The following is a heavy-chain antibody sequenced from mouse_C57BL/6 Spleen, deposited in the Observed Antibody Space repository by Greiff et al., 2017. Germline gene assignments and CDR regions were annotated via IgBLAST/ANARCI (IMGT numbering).Heavy chain of an antibody. V-gene: IGHV1-81*01. CDR1: GYTFTSYG. D-gene: IGHD1-1*01. Sequence: VQLQQSGAELARPGASVKLSCKASGYTFTSYGISWVKQRTGQGLEWIGEIYPRSGNTYYNEKFKGKATLTADKSSSTAYMELRSLTSEDSAVYFCASSSYEGNYFDYWGQGTTLTVSS. CDR3: ASSSYEGNYFDY. J-gene: IGHJ2*01. CDR2: IYPRSGNT.